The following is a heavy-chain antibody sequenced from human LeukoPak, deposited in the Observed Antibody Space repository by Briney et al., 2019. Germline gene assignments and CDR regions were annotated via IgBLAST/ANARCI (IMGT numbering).Heavy chain of an antibody. V-gene: IGHV3-21*04. J-gene: IGHJ4*02. CDR3: AKDGLRIAADDY. Sequence: GGSLRLSCAASGFTFSSYSMNWVRQAPGKGLEWVSSISSSSSYIYYADSVKGRFTISRDNAKNSLYLQMNSLRAEDTAVYYCAKDGLRIAADDYWGQGTLVTVSS. CDR1: GFTFSSYS. CDR2: ISSSSSYI. D-gene: IGHD6-13*01.